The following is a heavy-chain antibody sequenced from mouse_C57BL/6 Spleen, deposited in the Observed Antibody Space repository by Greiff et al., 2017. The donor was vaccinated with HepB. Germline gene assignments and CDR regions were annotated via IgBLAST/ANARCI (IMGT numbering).Heavy chain of an antibody. J-gene: IGHJ3*01. CDR3: ARVSPYGDDGFAY. D-gene: IGHD2-2*01. V-gene: IGHV5-16*01. Sequence: EVMLVESEGGLVQPGSSMKLSCTASGFTFSDYYMAWVRQVPEKGLEWVANINYDGSSTYYLDSLKSRFIISRDNAKNILYLQMSSLKSEDTATYYCARVSPYGDDGFAYWGQGTLVTVSA. CDR1: GFTFSDYY. CDR2: INYDGSST.